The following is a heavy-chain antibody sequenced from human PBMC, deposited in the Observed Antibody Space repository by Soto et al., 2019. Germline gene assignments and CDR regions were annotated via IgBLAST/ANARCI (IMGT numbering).Heavy chain of an antibody. Sequence: PSETLSLTCTVSGGSISSGDYYWSWIRQPPGKGLEWIGYIYYSGSTYYNPSLKSRVTISVDTSKNQFSLNLSSVTAADTAMYYCPGPSTRHSGAFDIRGQETTVTVSS. CDR2: IYYSGST. V-gene: IGHV4-30-4*01. CDR3: PGPSTRHSGAFDI. CDR1: GGSISSGDYY. J-gene: IGHJ3*02.